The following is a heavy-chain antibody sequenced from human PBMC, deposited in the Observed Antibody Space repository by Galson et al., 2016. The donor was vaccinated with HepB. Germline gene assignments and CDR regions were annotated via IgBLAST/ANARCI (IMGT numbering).Heavy chain of an antibody. D-gene: IGHD1-14*01. V-gene: IGHV1-69*05. Sequence: SVKVSCKASGGTFTSYAFSWVRQAPGEGLQWMGGIMPYFGTANYAQKFQGRVTVTMDTSATTAYMELRSLTSDDTAVYYCARDIAYNVDYWGQGTLVTVSS. CDR2: IMPYFGTA. CDR3: ARDIAYNVDY. J-gene: IGHJ4*02. CDR1: GGTFTSYA.